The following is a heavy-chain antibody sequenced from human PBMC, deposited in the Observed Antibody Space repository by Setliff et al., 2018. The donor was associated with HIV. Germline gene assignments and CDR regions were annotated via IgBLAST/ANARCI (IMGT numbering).Heavy chain of an antibody. CDR3: ARAPFPVSGLDDFDH. J-gene: IGHJ4*02. CDR1: GGSILNYY. D-gene: IGHD6-19*01. CDR2: IFSSGNT. V-gene: IGHV4-4*07. Sequence: SETLSLTCEVSGGSILNYYWSWIRQPAGKGLEWIGRIFSSGNTYYHPPLKSRVTMSVDTSKNQFALNLNSVTAADTAIYYCARAPFPVSGLDDFDHWGQGTQVTVSS.